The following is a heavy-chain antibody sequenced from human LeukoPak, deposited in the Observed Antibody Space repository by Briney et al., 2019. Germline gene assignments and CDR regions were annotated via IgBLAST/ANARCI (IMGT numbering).Heavy chain of an antibody. CDR2: ISTGGTGT. CDR3: ARDRRVSGFDY. CDR1: GFSFSSHA. Sequence: PGGSLRLSCAVSGFSFSSHAMNWVRQAPGKGLEWVSAISTGGTGTYYADSVKGRFTISRDNSKNTLYLQMNSLRAEDTAVYYCARDRRVSGFDYWGQGTLVTVSS. J-gene: IGHJ4*02. V-gene: IGHV3-23*01.